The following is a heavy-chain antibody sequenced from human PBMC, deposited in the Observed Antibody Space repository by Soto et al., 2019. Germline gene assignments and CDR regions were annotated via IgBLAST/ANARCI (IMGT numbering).Heavy chain of an antibody. CDR1: GGSFSGYY. J-gene: IGHJ5*02. CDR3: ARGVVKRSRRVIWTKGWFEP. V-gene: IGHV4-34*01. Sequence: QVQLQQWGAGLLKPSETLSLTCAVYGGSFSGYYWSWIRQPPGKGLERIGEINHSGSTNYNPSLRSRVTISVDKSKNQFSLKLSSVTAADTAVYYCARGVVKRSRRVIWTKGWFEPWGQGTLVTVSS. CDR2: INHSGST. D-gene: IGHD3-10*01.